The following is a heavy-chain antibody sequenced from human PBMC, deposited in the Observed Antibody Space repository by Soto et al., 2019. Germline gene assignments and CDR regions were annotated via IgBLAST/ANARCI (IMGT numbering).Heavy chain of an antibody. V-gene: IGHV3-30-3*01. CDR2: ISYDGSNK. D-gene: IGHD1-1*01. Sequence: QVQLVESGGGVVQPGRSLRLSCAASGFTFSSYAMHWVRQAPGKGLEWVAVISYDGSNKYYADSVKGRFTNSRDNSNNALYRQMNSLRAEDTAVYYFARDRVRYNWNDVPYYYYGMDVWGQGTTVTVSS. J-gene: IGHJ6*02. CDR3: ARDRVRYNWNDVPYYYYGMDV. CDR1: GFTFSSYA.